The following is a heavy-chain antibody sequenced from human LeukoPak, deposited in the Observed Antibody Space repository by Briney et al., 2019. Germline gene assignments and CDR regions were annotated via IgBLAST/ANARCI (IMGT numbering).Heavy chain of an antibody. CDR1: GGTFSSYA. J-gene: IGHJ4*02. CDR2: IIPIFGTA. Sequence: SVKVSCKASGGTFSSYAISWVRQAPGQGLEWMGGIIPIFGTANYAQKFQGRVTITADESTSTAYMELSSLRSEDTAVYYCARGSLGYFRGGSSPRGFDSGGKEPLATVS. D-gene: IGHD2-15*01. V-gene: IGHV1-69*13. CDR3: ARGSLGYFRGGSSPRGFDS.